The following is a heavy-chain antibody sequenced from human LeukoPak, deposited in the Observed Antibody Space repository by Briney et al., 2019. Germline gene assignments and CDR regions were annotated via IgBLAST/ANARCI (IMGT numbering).Heavy chain of an antibody. J-gene: IGHJ4*02. CDR3: ARDIVVVVAAHFDY. Sequence: GGSLRLSCAASGFTFSSYSMNWVRQAPGKGLEWVSAISGSGTSTHYADSVKGRFTISRDNSKNTLYLQMNSLRAEDTAVYYCARDIVVVVAAHFDYWGRGTLVSVSS. D-gene: IGHD2-15*01. CDR2: ISGSGTST. V-gene: IGHV3-23*01. CDR1: GFTFSSYS.